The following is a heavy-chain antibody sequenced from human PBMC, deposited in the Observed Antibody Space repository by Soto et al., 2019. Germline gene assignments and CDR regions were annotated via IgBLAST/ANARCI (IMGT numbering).Heavy chain of an antibody. D-gene: IGHD6-19*01. V-gene: IGHV3-23*01. J-gene: IGHJ3*02. CDR2: ISGSGGST. CDR3: AKRLGIAVAGDAFDI. Sequence: WGSLRLSCAASGFTFSSYAMSWVRQAPGKGLEWVSAISGSGGSTYYADSVKGRFTISRDNSKNTLYLQMNSLRAEDTAVYYCAKRLGIAVAGDAFDIWGQGTMVTVSS. CDR1: GFTFSSYA.